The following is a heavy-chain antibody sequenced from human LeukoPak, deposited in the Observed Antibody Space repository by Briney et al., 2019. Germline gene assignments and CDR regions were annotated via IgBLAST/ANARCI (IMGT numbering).Heavy chain of an antibody. D-gene: IGHD4-23*01. CDR3: ARVPVLGTRENLQH. Sequence: GGSLRLSCAASGFTVSSHYMSWVRQAPGQGLDSASLIYSGGSTEYADSVKGRFTISRDISKNTVHLQMNSLRAEDTAVYYCARVPVLGTRENLQHWGQGTMVTVSS. CDR1: GFTVSSHY. V-gene: IGHV3-66*01. J-gene: IGHJ1*01. CDR2: IYSGGST.